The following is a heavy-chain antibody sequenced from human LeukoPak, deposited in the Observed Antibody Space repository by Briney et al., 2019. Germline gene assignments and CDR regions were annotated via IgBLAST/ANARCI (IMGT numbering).Heavy chain of an antibody. CDR1: GFTVSSNY. CDR2: IYTGGGT. J-gene: IGHJ4*02. Sequence: PGGSLRLSCAASGFTVSSNYMNWVRQAPGKGLEWVSVIYTGGGTYYADSVKGRFTISRDNSKNTLYLQMNSLRAEDTAVYYCVRGRGVEVADVLWGQGTLVTVSS. D-gene: IGHD6-19*01. V-gene: IGHV3-53*01. CDR3: VRGRGVEVADVL.